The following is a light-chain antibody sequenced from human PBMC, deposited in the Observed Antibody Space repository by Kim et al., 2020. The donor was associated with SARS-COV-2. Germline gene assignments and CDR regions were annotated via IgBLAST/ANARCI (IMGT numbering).Light chain of an antibody. J-gene: IGKJ2*03. CDR2: AAS. CDR3: QHYSFYPFS. V-gene: IGKV1-16*01. Sequence: SASVGDRVTITGRASQGISNSLAWFQQKPGKAPKSLISAASSLQSGVPSRFSGSGSGTDFTLVISSLQPEDVATYYCQHYSFYPFSFGQGTKLEI. CDR1: QGISNS.